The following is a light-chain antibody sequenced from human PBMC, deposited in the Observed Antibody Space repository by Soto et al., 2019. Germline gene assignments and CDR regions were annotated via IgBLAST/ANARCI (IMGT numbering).Light chain of an antibody. V-gene: IGLV2-14*01. Sequence: QSALTQPASVSGSPGQSITISCTGTSSDVGGYNYVSWYQQHPGKAPKLTIYDVSNRPSGVSNRFSGSKSGNTASLTISGLQAEAEADYYCSSYTRSSTGVFGTGTKVTAL. CDR1: SSDVGGYNY. CDR3: SSYTRSSTGV. J-gene: IGLJ1*01. CDR2: DVS.